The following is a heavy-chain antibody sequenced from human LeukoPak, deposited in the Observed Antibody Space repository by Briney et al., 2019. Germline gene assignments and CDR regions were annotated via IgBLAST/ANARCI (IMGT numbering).Heavy chain of an antibody. CDR2: IYYCGST. V-gene: IGHV4-59*12. J-gene: IGHJ5*02. Sequence: SETLSLTCTVSGGSISSYYWSWIRQPPGKGLEWIGYIYYCGSTNYNPSLKSRVTISVDTSKNQFSLKLSSVTAADTAVYYCAREAPYDFWSGYVDPWGQGTLVTVST. CDR1: GGSISSYY. CDR3: AREAPYDFWSGYVDP. D-gene: IGHD3-3*01.